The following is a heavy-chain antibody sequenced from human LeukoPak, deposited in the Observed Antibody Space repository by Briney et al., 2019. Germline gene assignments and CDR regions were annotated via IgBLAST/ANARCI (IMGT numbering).Heavy chain of an antibody. CDR1: GGSVNSNDYY. D-gene: IGHD3-3*01. CDR3: ARHASITIFGGGVDY. Sequence: SETLSLTCTVSGGSVNSNDYYWGWIRQPPGKGLEWIGSIFSGGESYYNPSLRSRVTISVDTSKNQFSLKLSSVTAADTALYYCARHASITIFGGGVDYWGQGPLVTASS. J-gene: IGHJ4*02. CDR2: IFSGGES. V-gene: IGHV4-39*01.